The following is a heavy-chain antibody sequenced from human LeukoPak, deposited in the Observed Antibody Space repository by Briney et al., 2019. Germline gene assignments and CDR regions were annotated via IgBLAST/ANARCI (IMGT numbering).Heavy chain of an antibody. J-gene: IGHJ5*01. CDR1: GGSISSSTYH. Sequence: PSETLPLTCTVSGGSISSSTYHWGWIRQPPGKGLEWIGSIYYSGNTYYNPSLKSRVTISVDTSKNQFSVKLSSVTAADTAVYYCARHSSPHAGSSSWYDFWGQGTLVTVSS. V-gene: IGHV4-39*01. CDR3: ARHSSPHAGSSSWYDF. CDR2: IYYSGNT. D-gene: IGHD2-15*01.